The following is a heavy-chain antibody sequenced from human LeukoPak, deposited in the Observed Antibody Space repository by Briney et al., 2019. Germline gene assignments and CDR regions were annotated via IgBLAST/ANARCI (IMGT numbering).Heavy chain of an antibody. CDR2: ISGSGGST. CDR1: GFTFSSYA. V-gene: IGHV3-23*01. D-gene: IGHD2-2*01. Sequence: GGSLRLSCAASGFTFSSYAVSWVRQAPGKGLEWVSAISGSGGSTYYADSVKGRFTISRDNSKSTLYLQMNSLRAEDTAVYYCAKGPAATAYYFYGMEVWGQGTTVTVSS. J-gene: IGHJ6*02. CDR3: AKGPAATAYYFYGMEV.